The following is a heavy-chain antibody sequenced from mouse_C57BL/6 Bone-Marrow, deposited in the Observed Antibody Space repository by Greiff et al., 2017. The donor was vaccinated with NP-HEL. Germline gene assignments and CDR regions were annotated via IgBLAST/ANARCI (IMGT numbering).Heavy chain of an antibody. CDR3: TIYYSNLYAMDY. Sequence: EVKLMESGGGLVQPGGSMKLSCVASGFTFSNYWMNWVRQSPEKGLEWVAQIRLKSDNYATHYAESVKGRFTISRDEFKSSVYLQMNNLRAEDTGIYYCTIYYSNLYAMDYWGQGTSVTVSS. V-gene: IGHV6-3*01. CDR1: GFTFSNYW. J-gene: IGHJ4*01. CDR2: IRLKSDNYAT. D-gene: IGHD2-5*01.